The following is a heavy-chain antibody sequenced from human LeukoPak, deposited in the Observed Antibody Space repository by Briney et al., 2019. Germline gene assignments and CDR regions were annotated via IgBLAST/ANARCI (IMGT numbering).Heavy chain of an antibody. J-gene: IGHJ4*02. D-gene: IGHD3-10*01. CDR1: GFTFHDYG. CDR3: ARRDYYGSGSPDF. Sequence: GGSLRLSCAASGFTFHDYGMSWVRQSLGKGLEWVSGINWNGDRTGYADSVKGRFTISRDNAKKSLYLQMNSLRAEDTALYYCARRDYYGSGSPDFWGQGTLVTVSS. CDR2: INWNGDRT. V-gene: IGHV3-20*04.